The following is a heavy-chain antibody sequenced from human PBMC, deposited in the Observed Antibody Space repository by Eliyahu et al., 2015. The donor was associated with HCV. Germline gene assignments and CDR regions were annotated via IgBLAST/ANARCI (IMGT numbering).Heavy chain of an antibody. CDR1: GXIFTNYW. CDR3: WVGPLVQGADY. CDR2: IYPGDSET. D-gene: IGHD1-26*01. Sequence: VQLVQSGAEVKKPGESLKXSCKGSGXIFTNYWIGWVRQMPGKGLEWMGIIYPGDSETRYSPSFQGQVTISVDQSISTAYLQWSSLKASDTAMYYCWVGPLVQGADYXGQGTXVTVXX. V-gene: IGHV5-51*03. J-gene: IGHJ4*02.